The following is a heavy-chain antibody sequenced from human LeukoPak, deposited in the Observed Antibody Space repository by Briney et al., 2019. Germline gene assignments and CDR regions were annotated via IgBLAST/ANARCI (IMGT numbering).Heavy chain of an antibody. Sequence: ASVKVSCKASGYTFTGYYMHWVRQAPGQGLEWMGWINPNSGDTKYSQKFQGRVTMTRDTSISTAYMEVSRLRSDDTAVYYCAREDSSGYDYWGQGTLVTVSS. V-gene: IGHV1-2*02. CDR2: INPNSGDT. D-gene: IGHD3-22*01. J-gene: IGHJ4*02. CDR3: AREDSSGYDY. CDR1: GYTFTGYY.